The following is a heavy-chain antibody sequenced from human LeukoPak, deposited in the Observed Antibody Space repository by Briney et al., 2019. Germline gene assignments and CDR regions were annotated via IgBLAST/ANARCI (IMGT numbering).Heavy chain of an antibody. V-gene: IGHV4-59*08. CDR2: IYDSGST. D-gene: IGHD6-13*01. Sequence: PSETLSLTCSVSGGSFSRYSWNWIRQPPGKRLEWIGYIYDSGSTNYNPSLKSRVTISVDTSKNQFSLKLSSVTAADTAVYYCARRDSSSSWYYYYGMDVWGQGTTVTVSS. CDR1: GGSFSRYS. CDR3: ARRDSSSSWYYYYGMDV. J-gene: IGHJ6*02.